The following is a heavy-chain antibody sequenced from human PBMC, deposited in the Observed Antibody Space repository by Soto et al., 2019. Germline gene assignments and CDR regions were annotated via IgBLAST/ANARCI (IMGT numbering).Heavy chain of an antibody. V-gene: IGHV1-69*13. J-gene: IGHJ5*01. CDR3: ATVDIWLVEFTVDS. Sequence: VKVSWKSSGGSFGKSAINWVRQTPGQGLEWLGGFIPVYRTLNYAQKFQGRVTITADESTGTAYMTLSSLASDDTAVYYCATVDIWLVEFTVDSWG. D-gene: IGHD2-8*02. CDR2: FIPVYRTL. CDR1: GGSFGKSA.